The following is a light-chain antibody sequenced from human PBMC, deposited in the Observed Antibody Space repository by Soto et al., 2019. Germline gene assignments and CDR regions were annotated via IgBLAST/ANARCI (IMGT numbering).Light chain of an antibody. V-gene: IGKV1-33*01. J-gene: IGKJ2*01. Sequence: DIQMTQSPSSLSASVGDRVTLTCQASQDIYNYLNWYQHKPGKAPKLLIYDVSKLETGVPSRFSGSGSGTDYTLTISSLQPEDIATYYCQQYGNLPFTFGQGTKLE. CDR1: QDIYNY. CDR3: QQYGNLPFT. CDR2: DVS.